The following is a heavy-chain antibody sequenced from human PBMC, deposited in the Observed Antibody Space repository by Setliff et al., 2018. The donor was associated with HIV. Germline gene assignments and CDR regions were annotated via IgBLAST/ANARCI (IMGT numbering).Heavy chain of an antibody. CDR3: ARTGIAVAGTHSYNWFDP. J-gene: IGHJ5*02. V-gene: IGHV3-23*01. Sequence: GGSLRLSCAASGFIFNSYTMSWVRQAPGKGLEWVSAIRGDGGAIYHADSVKGRFTISRDNSKNTLYLQMNSLRAEDTAVYYCARTGIAVAGTHSYNWFDPWGQGTLVTVSS. CDR1: GFIFNSYT. D-gene: IGHD6-19*01. CDR2: IRGDGGAI.